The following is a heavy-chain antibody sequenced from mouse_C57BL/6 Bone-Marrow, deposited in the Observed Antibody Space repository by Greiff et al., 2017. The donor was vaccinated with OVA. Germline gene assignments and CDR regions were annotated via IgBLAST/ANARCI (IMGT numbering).Heavy chain of an antibody. Sequence: VQLQQPGAELVKPGASVKLSCKASGYTFTSYWMHWVKQRPGQGLEWIGMIHPNSGSTNYNEKFKSKATLTVDKSSSTAYMQLSSLTSEDSAVYYCARELRLRQWFAYWGQGTLVTVSA. CDR1: GYTFTSYW. D-gene: IGHD3-2*02. V-gene: IGHV1-64*01. J-gene: IGHJ3*01. CDR3: ARELRLRQWFAY. CDR2: IHPNSGST.